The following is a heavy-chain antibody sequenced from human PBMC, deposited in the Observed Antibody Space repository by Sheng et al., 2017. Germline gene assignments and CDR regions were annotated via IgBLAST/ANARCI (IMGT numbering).Heavy chain of an antibody. Sequence: WVRQAPGQGLEWMGGIIPIFGTANYAQKFQGRVTITADESTSTAYMELSSLRSEDTAVYYCASVPWGFTTGTSPFAFDIWGQGTMVTVSS. J-gene: IGHJ3*02. CDR3: ASVPWGFTTGTSPFAFDI. D-gene: IGHD1-1*01. V-gene: IGHV1-69*01. CDR2: IIPIFGTA.